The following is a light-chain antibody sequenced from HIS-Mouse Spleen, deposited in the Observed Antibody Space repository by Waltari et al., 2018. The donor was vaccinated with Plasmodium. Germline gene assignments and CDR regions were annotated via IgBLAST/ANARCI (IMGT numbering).Light chain of an antibody. V-gene: IGLV2-14*01. CDR2: GVS. CDR1: SSDVGGSNY. J-gene: IGLJ2*01. CDR3: SSYTSSSTVV. Sequence: QSALTQPASVSGSPGQSITISCTGTSSDVGGSNYVSWYQQHPGKAPKLMIYGVSNRPSGVSNRCSGSKAGNTASRTISGLQAEDEADYYCSSYTSSSTVVFGGGTKLTVL.